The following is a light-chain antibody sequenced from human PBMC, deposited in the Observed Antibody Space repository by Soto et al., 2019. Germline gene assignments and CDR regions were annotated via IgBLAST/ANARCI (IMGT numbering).Light chain of an antibody. Sequence: EIVLTQSPATLSLSPGERASLSCRASQSVNSNLGWYQQKPGQAPRLLIYDTSIRATGIPARFSGSGSGTDFTLIISTLEPEDFAVYYCQQRSDLPFTFGQGTRLEIK. CDR2: DTS. J-gene: IGKJ5*01. V-gene: IGKV3-11*01. CDR3: QQRSDLPFT. CDR1: QSVNSN.